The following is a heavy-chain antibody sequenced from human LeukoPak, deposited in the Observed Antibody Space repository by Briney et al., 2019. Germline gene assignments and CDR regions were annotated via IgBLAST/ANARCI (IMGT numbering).Heavy chain of an antibody. CDR3: ARLYCSSTSCPIDY. Sequence: GGSLRLSCAASGFTFSSYSMNWVRQAPGKGLEWVSSISSSNSYIYYADSVKGRFTISRDSAKNSLYLQMNSLRAEDTAVYYCARLYCSSTSCPIDYWGQGTLVTVSS. CDR2: ISSSNSYI. J-gene: IGHJ4*02. CDR1: GFTFSSYS. V-gene: IGHV3-21*01. D-gene: IGHD2-2*01.